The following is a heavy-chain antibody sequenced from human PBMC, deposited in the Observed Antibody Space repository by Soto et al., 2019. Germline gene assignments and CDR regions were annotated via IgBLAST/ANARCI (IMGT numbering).Heavy chain of an antibody. D-gene: IGHD6-13*01. CDR3: AGRSWDYYYYMDV. V-gene: IGHV4-34*01. Sequence: SETLSLTCAVSGGSFSGYYWSWIRQPPGKGLEWIGEINHSGSTNYNPSLKSRVTISVDTSKNQFSLTLSSVTAADTAVYYCAGRSWDYYYYMDVWGKGTTVTVSS. CDR1: GGSFSGYY. J-gene: IGHJ6*03. CDR2: INHSGST.